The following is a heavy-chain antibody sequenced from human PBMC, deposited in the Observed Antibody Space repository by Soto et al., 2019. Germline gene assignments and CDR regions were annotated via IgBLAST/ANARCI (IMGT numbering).Heavy chain of an antibody. D-gene: IGHD3-22*01. V-gene: IGHV5-51*01. Sequence: PGESLKISCNGSGYSFTSYWIGWVRQMPGKGLEWMGIIYPGDPDTRYSPSFQGQVTISADKSISTAYLQWSSLKASDTAMYYCARLSGYYDSSGDYGMDVWGQGTTVTVSS. J-gene: IGHJ6*02. CDR1: GYSFTSYW. CDR3: ARLSGYYDSSGDYGMDV. CDR2: IYPGDPDT.